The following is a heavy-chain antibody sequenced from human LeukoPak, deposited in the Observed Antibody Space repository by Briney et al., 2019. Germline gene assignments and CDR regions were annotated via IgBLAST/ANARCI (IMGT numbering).Heavy chain of an antibody. J-gene: IGHJ6*03. D-gene: IGHD3-3*01. CDR2: ISGSGGST. V-gene: IGHV3-23*01. CDR3: AKSAGDFGVVIYYYYHYMDV. Sequence: GGSLRLSCAASGFTFSSYAMSWVRQAPGKGLEWVSAISGSGGSTYYADSVKGRFTISRDNSKNTLYLQMNSLRAEDTAVYYCAKSAGDFGVVIYYYYHYMDVWGKGTTVTVSS. CDR1: GFTFSSYA.